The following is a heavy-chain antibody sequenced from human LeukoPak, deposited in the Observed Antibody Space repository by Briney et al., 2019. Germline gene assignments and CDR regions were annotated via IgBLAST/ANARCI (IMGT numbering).Heavy chain of an antibody. CDR2: IKQDGGEK. J-gene: IGHJ4*02. D-gene: IGHD5-12*01. Sequence: GGSLRLSCAASGFTFSSYWMSWVRQAPGKGLEWVANIKQDGGEKYYVESVEGRFTISRDNVKNSLYLQMNSLRVEDTAVYYCARARGGYDLDDWGQGTLVTVSS. CDR1: GFTFSSYW. V-gene: IGHV3-7*01. CDR3: ARARGGYDLDD.